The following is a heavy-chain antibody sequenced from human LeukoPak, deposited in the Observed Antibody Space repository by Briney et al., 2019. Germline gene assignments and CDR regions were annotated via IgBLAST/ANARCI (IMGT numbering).Heavy chain of an antibody. D-gene: IGHD3-22*01. V-gene: IGHV3-15*01. CDR2: IKRETDGGTI. J-gene: IGHJ1*01. CDR3: TTDRYYDNSELQFQH. Sequence: GGSLRLSCAASGFTLNNAWMSWVRQAPGKGLEWLGRIKRETDGGTIDYAAPVKGRFTISRDDSRNTLYLQMDSLKIEDTAVYYCTTDRYYDNSELQFQHWGQGTLVTVSS. CDR1: GFTLNNAW.